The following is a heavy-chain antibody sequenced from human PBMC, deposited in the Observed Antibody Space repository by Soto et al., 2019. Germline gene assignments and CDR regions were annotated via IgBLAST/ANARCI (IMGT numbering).Heavy chain of an antibody. CDR3: ARGLTSGDY. V-gene: IGHV1-69*13. CDR1: GGTFSTYA. CDR2: IIPLFGTA. Sequence: ASVKVSCKTSGGTFSTYAIYWVRQAPGQGLEWMGAIIPLFGTADYAQKFQGRVTITADESTSTAYMELSSLRSEDTAVYYCARGLTSGDYWGQG. J-gene: IGHJ4*02.